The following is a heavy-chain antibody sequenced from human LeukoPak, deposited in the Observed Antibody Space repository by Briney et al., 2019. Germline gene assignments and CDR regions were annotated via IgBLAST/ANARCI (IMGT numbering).Heavy chain of an antibody. CDR1: GFTFSVFW. CDR3: ARVSGHSGSP. V-gene: IGHV3-7*05. Sequence: PGGSLRLSCVDSGFTFSVFWMGWVRPAPGKGLEWVATIKEDGSEKYYVDSVKGRFTISRDNAKNSLYLQMNSLRGEDTAVYYCARVSGHSGSPWGQGTLVTVAS. J-gene: IGHJ5*02. CDR2: IKEDGSEK. D-gene: IGHD5-12*01.